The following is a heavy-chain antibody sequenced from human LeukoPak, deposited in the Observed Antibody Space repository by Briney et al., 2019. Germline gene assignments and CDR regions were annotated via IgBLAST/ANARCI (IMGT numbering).Heavy chain of an antibody. CDR2: FDPEDGET. V-gene: IGHV1-24*01. CDR1: GYTLTELS. J-gene: IGHJ4*02. D-gene: IGHD2-15*01. CDR3: ATERESYCSGGSCYSG. Sequence: GASVKVSCKVSGYTLTELSMHWVRQAPGKGLEWMGGFDPEDGETIYAQKFQGRVTMTEDTSTDTAYMELSSLRSGDTAVYYCATERESYCSGGSCYSGWGQGTLVTVSS.